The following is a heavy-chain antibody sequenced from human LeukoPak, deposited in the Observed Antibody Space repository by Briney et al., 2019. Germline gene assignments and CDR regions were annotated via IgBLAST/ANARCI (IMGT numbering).Heavy chain of an antibody. CDR3: ERDLEHCRNIICSNSAY. V-gene: IGHV1-69*01. J-gene: IGHJ4*02. CDR2: IIPIFGTA. D-gene: IGHD2-2*01. CDR1: GGTFSSYA. Sequence: SVKVSCKASGGTFSSYAISWVRQAPGQGLEWVGGIIPIFGTANYAQKFQGSVTITADESTNTVYMDLRSLRSDDTAVYYCERDLEHCRNIICSNSAYWGQGTLVTVSS.